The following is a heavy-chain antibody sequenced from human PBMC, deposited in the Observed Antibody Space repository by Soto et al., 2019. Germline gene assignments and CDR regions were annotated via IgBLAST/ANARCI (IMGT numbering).Heavy chain of an antibody. J-gene: IGHJ6*03. CDR2: ITSSGSYR. Sequence: QVQLVESGGGLVKPGGSLRLSCAASGFTFRDNYMTWISQAPGKGLQWISYITSSGSYRHYADSVKGRFTISRDNANNSLYLQMNNLRAEDTAVYYCAKTPNYYYDMDVWGKGTKVIVSS. V-gene: IGHV3-11*01. CDR3: AKTPNYYYDMDV. CDR1: GFTFRDNY.